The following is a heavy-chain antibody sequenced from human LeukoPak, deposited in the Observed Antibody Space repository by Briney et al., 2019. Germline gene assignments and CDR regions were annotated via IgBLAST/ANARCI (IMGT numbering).Heavy chain of an antibody. Sequence: ASVKVSCKASGYTFSSYFMHWVRQTPGQGLEWMGIINPSGGATIYAQKFEGRVTMTRDMSTSTVYMEVSSLRSEDTAVYFCARLVGATRRHDAFDIWGQGPMVTVSS. D-gene: IGHD1-26*01. V-gene: IGHV1-46*01. CDR1: GYTFSSYF. J-gene: IGHJ3*02. CDR2: INPSGGAT. CDR3: ARLVGATRRHDAFDI.